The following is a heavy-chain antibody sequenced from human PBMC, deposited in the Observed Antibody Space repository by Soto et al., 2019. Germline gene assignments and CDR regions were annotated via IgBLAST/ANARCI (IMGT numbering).Heavy chain of an antibody. Sequence: ASVKVSCKASGGTFSSYAISWVRQAPGQGLEWMGGIIPIFGTANYAQKFQGRVTITADKSTSTAYMELSSLRSEDTAVYYCARDLWDGSGSYVYFDYWGQGTLVTVSS. CDR2: IIPIFGTA. CDR3: ARDLWDGSGSYVYFDY. V-gene: IGHV1-69*06. CDR1: GGTFSSYA. J-gene: IGHJ4*02. D-gene: IGHD3-10*01.